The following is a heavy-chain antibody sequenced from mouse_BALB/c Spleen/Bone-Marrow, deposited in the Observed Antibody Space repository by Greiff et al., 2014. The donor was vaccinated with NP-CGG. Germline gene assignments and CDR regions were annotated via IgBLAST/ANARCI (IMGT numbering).Heavy chain of an antibody. CDR3: AREGAFYGNPFDF. CDR1: GYRFSSFW. CDR2: ILPGSGST. J-gene: IGHJ2*01. Sequence: VQLKQSGAEVMKSGASVKISCRATGYRFSSFWIEWIKQRPGHGLEWIGKILPGSGSTNYNAKFKGKATLSADTSSNTAYMQLSSLTSEDSAVYFCAREGAFYGNPFDFWGQGTTLTVSS. V-gene: IGHV1-9*01. D-gene: IGHD2-10*01.